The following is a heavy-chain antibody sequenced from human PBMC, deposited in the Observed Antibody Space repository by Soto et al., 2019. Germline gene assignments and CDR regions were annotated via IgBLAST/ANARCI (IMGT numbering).Heavy chain of an antibody. D-gene: IGHD1-7*01. CDR3: ASRPRYNWNYGGPPDY. J-gene: IGHJ4*02. CDR2: IYYSGST. CDR1: GGSISSGGYY. Sequence: PSETLSLTCTVSGGSISSGGYYWSWIRQHPGKGLEWIGYIYYSGSTYYNPSLKSRVTISVDTSKNQFSLKLSSVTAADTAVYYCASRPRYNWNYGGPPDYWGQGTLVTVSS. V-gene: IGHV4-31*03.